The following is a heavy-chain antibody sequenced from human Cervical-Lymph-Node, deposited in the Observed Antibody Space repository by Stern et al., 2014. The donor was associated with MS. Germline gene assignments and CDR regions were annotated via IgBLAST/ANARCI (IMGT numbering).Heavy chain of an antibody. V-gene: IGHV4-31*03. CDR3: ARDLRYYYDSSGYYYRWFDP. J-gene: IGHJ5*02. CDR1: GGSISSGGYY. CDR2: IYYSGST. D-gene: IGHD3-22*01. Sequence: VQLGQSGPGLVKPSQTLSLTCTVSGGSISSGGYYWSWIRQHPGKGLEWIGYIYYSGSTYYNPSLKSRVTISVDTSKNQFSLKLSSVTAADTAVYYCARDLRYYYDSSGYYYRWFDPWGQGTLVTVSS.